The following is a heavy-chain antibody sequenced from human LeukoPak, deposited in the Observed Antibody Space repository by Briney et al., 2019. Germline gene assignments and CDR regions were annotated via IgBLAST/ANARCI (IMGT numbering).Heavy chain of an antibody. CDR1: GFTFSSYA. Sequence: GGSLRLSCAASGFTFSSYAMHWVRQAPGKGLEWVAVISYDGSNKYYADSVKGRFTISRDNSKNTLYLQMNSLRAEDTAVYYCARDNYYDSSGYYYVGYWGQGTLVTVSS. V-gene: IGHV3-30-3*01. CDR2: ISYDGSNK. J-gene: IGHJ4*02. D-gene: IGHD3-22*01. CDR3: ARDNYYDSSGYYYVGY.